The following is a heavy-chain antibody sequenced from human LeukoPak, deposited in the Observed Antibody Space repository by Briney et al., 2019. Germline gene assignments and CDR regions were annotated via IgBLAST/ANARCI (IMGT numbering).Heavy chain of an antibody. CDR2: INWNGGST. Sequence: GGSLRLSCAASGFTFDDYGMSWVRQAPGKGLEWVSGINWNGGSTGYADPVKGRFTISRDNAKNSLYLQMNSLRAEDTALYYCARGWQWLSFDYWGQGALVTVSS. CDR1: GFTFDDYG. CDR3: ARGWQWLSFDY. J-gene: IGHJ4*02. D-gene: IGHD6-19*01. V-gene: IGHV3-20*04.